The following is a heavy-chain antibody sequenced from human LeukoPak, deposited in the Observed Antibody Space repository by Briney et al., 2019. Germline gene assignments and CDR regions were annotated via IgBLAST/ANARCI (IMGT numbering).Heavy chain of an antibody. V-gene: IGHV3-21*01. CDR1: GFTVSSNY. J-gene: IGHJ4*02. Sequence: GGSLRLSCAASGFTVSSNYMSWVRQAPGKGLEWVSSISSSSSYIYYADSVKGRFTISRDNAKNSLYLQMNSLRAEDTAVYYCARALYSSGWYPDYWGQGTLVTVSS. D-gene: IGHD6-19*01. CDR2: ISSSSSYI. CDR3: ARALYSSGWYPDY.